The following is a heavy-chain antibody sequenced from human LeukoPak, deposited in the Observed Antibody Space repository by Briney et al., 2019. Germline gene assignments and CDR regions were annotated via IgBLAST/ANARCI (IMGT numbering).Heavy chain of an antibody. Sequence: PSETLSLTCTVSGYSISSGYHWGWIRQPPGKGLEWIGSIHHSGNTHYNPSLKSRVTISVDTSKNQFSLKLSSVTAADTAVYYCASTAGHWGQGTLVTVSS. CDR1: GYSISSGYH. CDR2: IHHSGNT. J-gene: IGHJ4*02. D-gene: IGHD3-10*01. V-gene: IGHV4-38-2*02. CDR3: ASTAGH.